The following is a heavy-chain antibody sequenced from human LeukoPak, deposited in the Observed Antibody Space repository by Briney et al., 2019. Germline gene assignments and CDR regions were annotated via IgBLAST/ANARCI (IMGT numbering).Heavy chain of an antibody. Sequence: SETLSLTCTVSGGSISSYYWSWIRQPPGKGLEWIGYIYYSGSTNYNPSLKGRVTISVDTSKNQFSLKLSSVTAADTAVYYCARDATYYYGSGSYSTFDYWGQGTLVTVSS. J-gene: IGHJ4*02. CDR3: ARDATYYYGSGSYSTFDY. CDR2: IYYSGST. D-gene: IGHD3-10*01. CDR1: GGSISSYY. V-gene: IGHV4-59*01.